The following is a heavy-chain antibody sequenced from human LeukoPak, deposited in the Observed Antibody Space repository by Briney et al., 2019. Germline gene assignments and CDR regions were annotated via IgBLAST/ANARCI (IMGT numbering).Heavy chain of an antibody. J-gene: IGHJ4*02. V-gene: IGHV3-7*01. CDR3: ARVVSVWGSYRYIDY. CDR2: IKQDGGET. CDR1: GFTFGNHR. D-gene: IGHD3-16*02. Sequence: GGSLRLSCVASGFTFGNHRMSWVRQAPGKGLEWVADIKQDGGETYYADFVRGRFTISRDNGKNSLYLQMNSLRAEDTAVYYCARVVSVWGSYRYIDYWGQGALVTVSS.